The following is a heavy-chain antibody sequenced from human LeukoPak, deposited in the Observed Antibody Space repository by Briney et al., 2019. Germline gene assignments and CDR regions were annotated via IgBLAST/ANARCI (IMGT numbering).Heavy chain of an antibody. V-gene: IGHV1-2*02. Sequence: ASVKVSCKASGYTFTGYYMHWVRQAPGQGLEWMGWINPNSGGTNYAQKFQGRVTMTRDTSISTAYMELSRLRSDDTAVYYCARDSAAAEYMDVWGKGTTVTVSS. D-gene: IGHD3-10*01. CDR1: GYTFTGYY. CDR2: INPNSGGT. J-gene: IGHJ6*03. CDR3: ARDSAAAEYMDV.